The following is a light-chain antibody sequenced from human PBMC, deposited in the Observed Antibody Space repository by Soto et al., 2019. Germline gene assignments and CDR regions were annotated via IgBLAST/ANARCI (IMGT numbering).Light chain of an antibody. V-gene: IGLV1-40*01. J-gene: IGLJ1*01. CDR3: QSYDISLSGV. CDR1: SSNIGAGYD. Sequence: QSVLTQPPSVSGVPGQRVTISCTGSSSNIGAGYDVHWYQQLPGTAPKLLIYGNINRPSGVPDRFSGSKSGTSASLAITGLEAEDEADYYCQSYDISLSGVFGTGTKLTVL. CDR2: GNI.